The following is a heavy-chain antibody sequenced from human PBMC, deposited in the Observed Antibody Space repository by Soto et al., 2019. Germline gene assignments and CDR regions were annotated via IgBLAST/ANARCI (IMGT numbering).Heavy chain of an antibody. V-gene: IGHV3-21*01. CDR1: GFTFSSYS. D-gene: IGHD5-18*01. Sequence: GGSLRLSCAASGFTFSSYSMNWVRQAPGKGLEWVSSISSSSSYIYYADSVKGRFTISRDNAKNSLYLQMNSLRAEDTAVYYCARDLGYSYAVLYYYYGMDVWGQGTTVTVSS. J-gene: IGHJ6*02. CDR2: ISSSSSYI. CDR3: ARDLGYSYAVLYYYYGMDV.